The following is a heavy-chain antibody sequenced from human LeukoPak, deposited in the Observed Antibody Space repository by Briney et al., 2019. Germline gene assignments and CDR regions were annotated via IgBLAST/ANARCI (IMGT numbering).Heavy chain of an antibody. V-gene: IGHV4-34*01. CDR3: ARVINYGGNYLDY. Sequence: SETLSLTCAVYGGSFSGYYWSWIRQPPGKGLEWIGEINHSGSTNYNPSLKSRVTISVDTSKNQFSLKLSSVTAADTAVYYCARVINYGGNYLDYWGQGTLVTVSS. CDR1: GGSFSGYY. J-gene: IGHJ4*02. D-gene: IGHD4-23*01. CDR2: INHSGST.